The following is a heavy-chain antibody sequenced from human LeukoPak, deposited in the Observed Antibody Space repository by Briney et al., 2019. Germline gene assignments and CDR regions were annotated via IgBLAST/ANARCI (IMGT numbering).Heavy chain of an antibody. CDR3: AKAYYDLWSGYLDY. V-gene: IGHV3-23*01. CDR2: ISGSGDST. D-gene: IGHD3-3*01. Sequence: PGGSLRLSCAASGFTFSDYYMSWIRQAPGKGLEWVSGISGSGDSTYYADSVKGRFTVSRDNSKSTLYLQMNSLRAEDTAVYYCAKAYYDLWSGYLDYWGQGTLVTVSS. J-gene: IGHJ4*02. CDR1: GFTFSDYY.